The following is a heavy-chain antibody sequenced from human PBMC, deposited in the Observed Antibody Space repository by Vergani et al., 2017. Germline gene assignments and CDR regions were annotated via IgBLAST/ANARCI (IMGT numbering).Heavy chain of an antibody. V-gene: IGHV3-48*03. Sequence: EVQLVESGGGLVQPGGSLRLSCAASGFTFSSYEMNWVRQAPGKGLEWVSYISSSGSTIYYADSVKGRFTISRDNAKNSLYLQMNSLRAEDTAVYYCARDPSIAAAGTWDYWGQGTLVTVSS. CDR2: ISSSGSTI. CDR1: GFTFSSYE. CDR3: ARDPSIAAAGTWDY. D-gene: IGHD6-13*01. J-gene: IGHJ4*02.